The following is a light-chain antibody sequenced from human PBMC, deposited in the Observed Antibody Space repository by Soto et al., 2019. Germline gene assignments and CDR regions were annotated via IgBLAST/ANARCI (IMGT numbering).Light chain of an antibody. CDR1: QDISNY. J-gene: IGKJ4*01. CDR2: DAS. Sequence: DIQMTQSPSSLSASVGDRVTITCQASQDISNYLNWYQQKPGKAPKLLIYDASNLETGVPSRFSRSGSGTDFTSTISSPQPEDIATYYCQQYDNLPPLTFGGGTKVEIK. CDR3: QQYDNLPPLT. V-gene: IGKV1-33*01.